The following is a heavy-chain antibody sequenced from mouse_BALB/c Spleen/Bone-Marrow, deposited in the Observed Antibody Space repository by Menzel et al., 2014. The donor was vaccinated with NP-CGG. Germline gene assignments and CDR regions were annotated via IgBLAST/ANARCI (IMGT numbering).Heavy chain of an antibody. V-gene: IGHV2-5*01. Sequence: VMLVESGPGLVQPSQSLSITCTVSGFSLTSYGVHWVRQSPGKGLEWLGVIWRGGSTDYNAAFMSRLSITKDNSKSQVFFKMNSLQADDTAIYHCAKNLDAMDYWGQGTSVTVSS. CDR3: AKNLDAMDY. CDR1: GFSLTSYG. J-gene: IGHJ4*01. CDR2: IWRGGST.